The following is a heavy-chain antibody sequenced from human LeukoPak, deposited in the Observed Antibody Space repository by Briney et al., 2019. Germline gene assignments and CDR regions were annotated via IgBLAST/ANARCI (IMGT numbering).Heavy chain of an antibody. J-gene: IGHJ4*02. CDR3: ARDPRGNYYDSSGYYEY. V-gene: IGHV3-48*04. CDR2: ISSSGSTI. Sequence: GGSLRLSCAAAGFTFSSYGMHWVRQAPGKGLEWLSYISSSGSTIYYADSVKGRFTIARDNAKNSLYPQMNSLRAEDTAVYYCARDPRGNYYDSSGYYEYWGQGTLVTVSS. D-gene: IGHD3-22*01. CDR1: GFTFSSYG.